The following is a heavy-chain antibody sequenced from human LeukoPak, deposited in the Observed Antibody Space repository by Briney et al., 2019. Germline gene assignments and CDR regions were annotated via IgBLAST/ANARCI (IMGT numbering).Heavy chain of an antibody. CDR2: ISSYNGKT. D-gene: IGHD3-22*01. V-gene: IGHV1-18*01. Sequence: ASVKVSCKASGYRFTSCSISWVRRAPGQGLEWMGWISSYNGKTNYGKNVQGRVTMTTDTSTSTAYMELRSLRSDDTAIYYCARNYDSSKDGNDYWGQGTLVTVSS. CDR3: ARNYDSSKDGNDY. J-gene: IGHJ4*02. CDR1: GYRFTSCS.